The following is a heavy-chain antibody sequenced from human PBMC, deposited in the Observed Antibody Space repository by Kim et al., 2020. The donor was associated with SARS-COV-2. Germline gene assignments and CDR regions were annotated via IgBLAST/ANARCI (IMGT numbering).Heavy chain of an antibody. Sequence: DSVKGRFTISRDTSKTPLYLQRNSLRAEDTAVYYCAKISGGGYYLIDYWGQGTLVTVSP. CDR3: AKISGGGYYLIDY. V-gene: IGHV3-23*03. D-gene: IGHD3-22*01. J-gene: IGHJ4*02.